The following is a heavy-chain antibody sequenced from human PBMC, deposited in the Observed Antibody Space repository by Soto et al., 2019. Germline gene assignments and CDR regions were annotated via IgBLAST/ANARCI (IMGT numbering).Heavy chain of an antibody. V-gene: IGHV3-30-3*01. D-gene: IGHD3-22*01. CDR1: GFTFSSYA. Sequence: GGSLRLSCAASGFTFSSYAMHWVRQAPGKGLEWVAVISYDGSNKYYADFVKGRFTISRDNSKNTLYLQMNSLRAEDTAVYYCARDNLYYYDSSGYYSRDGMDVWGQGTTVTVSS. CDR3: ARDNLYYYDSSGYYSRDGMDV. J-gene: IGHJ6*02. CDR2: ISYDGSNK.